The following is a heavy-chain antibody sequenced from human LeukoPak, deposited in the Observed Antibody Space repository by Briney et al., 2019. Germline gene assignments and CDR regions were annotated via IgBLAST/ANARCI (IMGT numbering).Heavy chain of an antibody. Sequence: PGGSLRLSCAPSGFSCSGAWLSWVRQAPGKGLEWIGRIKEGGATDHAAPVQGRFTISRDDSKATLYLQMNSLKTEDTAIYYCTTVTHFYLGGQGTLVTVSA. V-gene: IGHV3-15*01. D-gene: IGHD2-15*01. CDR1: GFSCSGAW. J-gene: IGHJ4*02. CDR3: TTVTHFYL. CDR2: IKEGGAT.